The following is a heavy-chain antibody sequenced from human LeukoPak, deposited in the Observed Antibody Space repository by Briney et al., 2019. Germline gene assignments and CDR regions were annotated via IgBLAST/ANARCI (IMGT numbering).Heavy chain of an antibody. V-gene: IGHV3-53*01. J-gene: IGHJ3*01. D-gene: IGHD3-22*01. CDR1: GFTVSSNY. CDR2: IYSGGST. CDR3: VGVRVFTMIVSEPGQPYF. Sequence: GGSLRLSCAASGFTVSSNYMSWVRQAPGKGLEWVSVIYSGGSTYYADPVKGRFTISRDNSKNTLYLQMNSLRAEDTAVYYCVGVRVFTMIVSEPGQPYFWGQGTMVTVSS.